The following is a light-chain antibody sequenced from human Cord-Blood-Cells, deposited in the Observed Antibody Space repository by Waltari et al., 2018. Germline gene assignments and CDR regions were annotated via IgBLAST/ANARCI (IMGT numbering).Light chain of an antibody. CDR1: QSISSY. V-gene: IGKV1-39*01. J-gene: IGKJ3*01. Sequence: DIQMTQSPSSLSAAVGERVTITCRASQSISSYFNWYQQKPGKAPKLLIYAASSLQSGVPSRFSGSGSGTDFTLTISSLQPEDFATYYCQQSYSTPLTFGPGTKVDIK. CDR2: AAS. CDR3: QQSYSTPLT.